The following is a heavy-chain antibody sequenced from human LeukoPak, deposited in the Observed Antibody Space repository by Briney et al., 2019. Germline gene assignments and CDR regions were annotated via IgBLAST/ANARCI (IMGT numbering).Heavy chain of an antibody. CDR2: ISNIGGST. V-gene: IGHV3-23*01. CDR1: GLTLSSFD. J-gene: IGHJ4*02. D-gene: IGHD3-3*01. Sequence: GASLRLSCADSGLTLSSFDMSWARQAPGKGLEWVSSISNIGGSTYYADSVKGRFTISRDNSKNMVYLQMNSLRVEDTAVYYCAKVDYDFRSGYYFHWGQGTLVSVSS. CDR3: AKVDYDFRSGYYFH.